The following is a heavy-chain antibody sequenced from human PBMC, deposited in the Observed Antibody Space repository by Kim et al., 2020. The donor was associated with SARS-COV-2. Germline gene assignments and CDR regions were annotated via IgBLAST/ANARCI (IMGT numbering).Heavy chain of an antibody. Sequence: GGSLRLSCAASGFTFSSYGMHWVRQAPGKGLEWVAVISYDGSNKYYADSVKGRFTISRDNSKNTLYLQMSSLRAEDTAVFYCAKDHQQTFGELIVINGFDSWGQGTLVTVSS. CDR2: ISYDGSNK. CDR3: AKDHQQTFGELIVINGFDS. D-gene: IGHD3-16*02. J-gene: IGHJ4*02. CDR1: GFTFSSYG. V-gene: IGHV3-30*18.